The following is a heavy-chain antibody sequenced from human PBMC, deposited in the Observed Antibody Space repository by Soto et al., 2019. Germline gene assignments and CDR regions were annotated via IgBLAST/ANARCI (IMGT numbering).Heavy chain of an antibody. Sequence: GGSLRLSCAASGFTFSSYAMSWVRQAPGKELEWVSAISGSGGSTYYADSVKGRFTISRDNSKNTLYLQMNSLRAEDTAVYYCAKDRRDGYNVFDYWGQGTLVTVSS. CDR3: AKDRRDGYNVFDY. CDR1: GFTFSSYA. D-gene: IGHD5-12*01. CDR2: ISGSGGST. V-gene: IGHV3-23*01. J-gene: IGHJ4*02.